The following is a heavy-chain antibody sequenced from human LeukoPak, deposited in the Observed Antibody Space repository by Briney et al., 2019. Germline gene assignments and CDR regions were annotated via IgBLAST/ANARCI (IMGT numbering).Heavy chain of an antibody. V-gene: IGHV5-10-1*01. CDR1: EYRSADYW. CDR2: IDPIDAHT. CDR3: ATYLSTVTKGFDY. D-gene: IGHD4-11*01. Sequence: NRGEPLKSSCQAFEYRSADYWINWVGQIPAKGRGWRGRIDPIDAHTTYSPSFQGHAPSSTDNPISPAYLQCSTLKPTDPANITCATYLSTVTKGFDYWGQGSLVTVSS. J-gene: IGHJ4*02.